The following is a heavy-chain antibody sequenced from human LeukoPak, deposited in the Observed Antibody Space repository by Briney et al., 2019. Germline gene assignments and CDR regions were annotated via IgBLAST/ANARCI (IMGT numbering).Heavy chain of an antibody. CDR3: VRDGGVSGYDLLDY. J-gene: IGHJ4*02. V-gene: IGHV3-7*01. D-gene: IGHD5-12*01. CDR1: GFTFSNYW. Sequence: GGSLRLTCAASGFTFSNYWMTRLRQAPGKGLEWVANVNQDGSKGYYMDSVKARFTISRGNAKDSLSLQMNSLRAEDTAVYYCVRDGGVSGYDLLDYWGQGTLVTVSS. CDR2: VNQDGSKG.